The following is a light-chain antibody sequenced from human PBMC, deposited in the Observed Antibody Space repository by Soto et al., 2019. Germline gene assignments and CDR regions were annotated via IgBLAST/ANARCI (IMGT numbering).Light chain of an antibody. Sequence: EIVMTQSPATLSVSPGERATLSCRASQSMSTELAWYQQKPGQPPRLLIYSASTRATGVPARFTGSGSGSEFTLTISGLQSEDFAVYYCQHGHNWPLTFGQGTRLEI. CDR2: SAS. CDR3: QHGHNWPLT. V-gene: IGKV3-15*01. CDR1: QSMSTE. J-gene: IGKJ2*01.